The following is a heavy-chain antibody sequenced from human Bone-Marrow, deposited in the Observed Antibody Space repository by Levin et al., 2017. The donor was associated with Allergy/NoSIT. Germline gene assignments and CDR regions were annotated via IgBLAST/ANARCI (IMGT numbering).Heavy chain of an antibody. CDR2: VSYTGSA. CDR3: ARHFEEATTSCYSQLCPTDS. Sequence: ASETLSLTCTVSGASISTYYWSWVRQPPGKGLEWVGYVSYTGSANYNPSLKSRVTMSVDTSKNQFSLRLSSVTVADTAVYYCARHFEEATTSCYSQLCPTDSWGQGTLVTVSS. CDR1: GASISTYY. J-gene: IGHJ4*02. V-gene: IGHV4-59*08. D-gene: IGHD2-2*01.